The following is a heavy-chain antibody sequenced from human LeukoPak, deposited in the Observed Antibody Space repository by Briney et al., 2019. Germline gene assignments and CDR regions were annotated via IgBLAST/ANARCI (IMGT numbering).Heavy chain of an antibody. CDR1: GGSVSSNSAA. CDR3: ARTTGHFGY. Sequence: SHTLSLTCAISGGSVSSNSAAWHWITQSPSRGLEWLGRPYHRSKWYSESAVSLKGRIPIIPDTSKNQFSLQLNSVAPEDTAVYYCARTTGHFGYWGQGTLVTVSS. V-gene: IGHV6-1*01. D-gene: IGHD2-8*02. J-gene: IGHJ4*02. CDR2: PYHRSKWYS.